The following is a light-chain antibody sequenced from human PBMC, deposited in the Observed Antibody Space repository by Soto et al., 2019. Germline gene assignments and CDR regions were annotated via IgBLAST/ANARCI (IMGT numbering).Light chain of an antibody. J-gene: IGLJ3*02. Sequence: QSVLTQPASVSGSPGQSITISCTATTSDVGGFDSVSWYQQHPGTAPRVIIYKVSNRPSGVSYRFSGSKSANTASLTISGLQADDEADYYCSSYTTSNTWLFGGGTKLTVL. V-gene: IGLV2-14*01. CDR3: SSYTTSNTWL. CDR2: KVS. CDR1: TSDVGGFDS.